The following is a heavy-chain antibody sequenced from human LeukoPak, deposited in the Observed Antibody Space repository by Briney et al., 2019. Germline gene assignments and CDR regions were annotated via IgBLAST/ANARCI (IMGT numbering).Heavy chain of an antibody. CDR3: ARGRYGSGSYFLPD. CDR1: GFTFSSYW. D-gene: IGHD3-10*01. V-gene: IGHV3-7*01. Sequence: GGSLRLPCAASGFTFSSYWMTWVRQAPGKGLEWVANIKQDGSEKYYVDSVKGRFTISRDNAENSLYLQMNSLRAEDTAVYFCARGRYGSGSYFLPDWGQGTLVTVSS. J-gene: IGHJ4*02. CDR2: IKQDGSEK.